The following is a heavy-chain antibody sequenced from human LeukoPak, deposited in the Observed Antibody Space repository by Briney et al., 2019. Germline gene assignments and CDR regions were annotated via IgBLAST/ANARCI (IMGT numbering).Heavy chain of an antibody. CDR2: INHSGST. D-gene: IGHD2-2*01. CDR3: ARLNRRKVGDKAVVVPAAHFDY. Sequence: PSETLSLTCAVYGGSFSGYYWSWIRQPPEKGLEWIGEINHSGSTNYNPSLKSRVTISVDTSKNQFSLKLSSVTAADTAVYYCARLNRRKVGDKAVVVPAAHFDYWGQGTLVTVSS. V-gene: IGHV4-34*01. CDR1: GGSFSGYY. J-gene: IGHJ4*02.